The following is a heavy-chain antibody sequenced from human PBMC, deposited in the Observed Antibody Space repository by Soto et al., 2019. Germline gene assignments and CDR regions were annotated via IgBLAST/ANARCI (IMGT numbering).Heavy chain of an antibody. CDR3: VQTTGWPGFDF. CDR1: GFAVSSKY. Sequence: EVQLVESEGGLIQPEGSPILSCAASGFAVSSKYMTWVRQAPGKGLEWVSVIYGGGTTYYADSVKGRFTISRDTSKNTLYLQMNSLRAEDTAVYYCVQTTGWPGFDFWGQGTLVTVSS. V-gene: IGHV3-53*01. J-gene: IGHJ4*02. CDR2: IYGGGTT. D-gene: IGHD6-19*01.